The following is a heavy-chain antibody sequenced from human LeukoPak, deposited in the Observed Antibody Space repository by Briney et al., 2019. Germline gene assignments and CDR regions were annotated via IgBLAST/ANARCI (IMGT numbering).Heavy chain of an antibody. CDR1: GFTFGSYG. CDR2: FSSGGRT. V-gene: IGHV3-53*01. CDR3: ARDGAVSGIDY. D-gene: IGHD3-16*01. J-gene: IGHJ4*02. Sequence: GGSLRLSCAASGFTFGSYGMNWVRQAPGKGLEWVSVFSSGGRTYYAGSVKGRFTISRDDSKNTLYLQMNSLRAEDTAVYYCARDGAVSGIDYWGQGTLVTVSS.